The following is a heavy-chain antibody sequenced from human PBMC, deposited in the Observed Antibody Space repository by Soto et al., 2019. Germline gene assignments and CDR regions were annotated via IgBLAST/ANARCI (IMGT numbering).Heavy chain of an antibody. D-gene: IGHD6-19*01. V-gene: IGHV5-10-1*01. J-gene: IGHJ4*02. CDR1: GYIFTNYW. CDR3: ARMTLVGVVVAGGFDY. Sequence: PGESLKISCNGSGYIFTNYWINWVRQMPGKGLEWMGRIDPSDSYTDYSPSFQGHVTISVDTSINTAYLQWSSLMASDTAIYYCARMTLVGVVVAGGFDYWGQGALVTVSS. CDR2: IDPSDSYT.